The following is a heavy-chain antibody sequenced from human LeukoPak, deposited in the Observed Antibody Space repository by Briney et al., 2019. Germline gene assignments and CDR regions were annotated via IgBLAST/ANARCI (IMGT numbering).Heavy chain of an antibody. D-gene: IGHD4-17*01. V-gene: IGHV4-30-4*01. CDR2: IYYSGST. CDR1: GGSISSGDYY. J-gene: IGHJ4*02. Sequence: SQTLSLTCTVSGGSISSGDYYWSWIRQPQGKGLEWIGYIYYSGSTYYNPSLKSRVTISVDASKNQFSLKLSSVTAADTAVYYCARGDDYGDYVGYWGQGTLVTVSS. CDR3: ARGDDYGDYVGY.